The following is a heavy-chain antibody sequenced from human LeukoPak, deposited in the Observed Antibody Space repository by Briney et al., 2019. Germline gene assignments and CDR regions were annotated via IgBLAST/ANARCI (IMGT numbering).Heavy chain of an antibody. J-gene: IGHJ3*02. CDR2: IYYSGST. CDR3: ARSPGYSSSWLNAFDI. D-gene: IGHD6-13*01. CDR1: GGSISTTSYY. V-gene: IGHV4-39*07. Sequence: SETLSLTCTVSGGSISTTSYYWGWIRQPPGKGLEWIGSIYYSGSTYYSPSLKSRVTISVDTSKNQFSLKLSSVTAADTAVYYCARSPGYSSSWLNAFDIWGQGTMVTVSS.